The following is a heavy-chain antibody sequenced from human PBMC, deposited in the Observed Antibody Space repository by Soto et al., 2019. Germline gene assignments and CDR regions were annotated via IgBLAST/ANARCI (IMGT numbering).Heavy chain of an antibody. CDR2: IIPTFGTA. CDR1: GGTFSSYA. CDR3: ARVGEVATMNWYYVYAMDR. Sequence: QVQLVQSGAEVKKPGSSVKVSCKASGGTFSSYAISWVRQAHGQGLEWMGGIIPTFGTANFAQKFQGIVTITPDEFTRPAYMELGRLRCKDMAVDYCARVGEVATMNWYYVYAMDRWGQWTKVTVTS. J-gene: IGHJ6*02. V-gene: IGHV1-69*01. D-gene: IGHD3-16*01.